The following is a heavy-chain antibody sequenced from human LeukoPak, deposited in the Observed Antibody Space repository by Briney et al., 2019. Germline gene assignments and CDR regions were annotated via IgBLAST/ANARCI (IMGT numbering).Heavy chain of an antibody. D-gene: IGHD3-3*01. CDR1: GGSFSGYY. Sequence: SETLSLTCAVYGGSFSGYYWSWIRQPPGKGLEWIGEINHSGSTNYNPSLKSRVTISVDTSKNQFSLKLSSVTAADTAVYYCARGALSDFWSDYPTYLDYWGQGTLVTVSS. J-gene: IGHJ4*02. CDR3: ARGALSDFWSDYPTYLDY. V-gene: IGHV4-34*01. CDR2: INHSGST.